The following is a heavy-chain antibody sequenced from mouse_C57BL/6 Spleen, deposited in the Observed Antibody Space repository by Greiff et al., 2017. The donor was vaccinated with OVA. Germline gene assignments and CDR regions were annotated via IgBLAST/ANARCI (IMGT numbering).Heavy chain of an antibody. CDR2: ISYDGSN. CDR1: GYSITSGYY. D-gene: IGHD2-4*01. V-gene: IGHV3-6*01. J-gene: IGHJ4*01. CDR3: ARDNYDYAYAMDY. Sequence: EESGPGLVKPSQSLSLTCSVTGYSITSGYYWNWIRQFPGNKLEWMGYISYDGSNKYNPSLKNRISITRDTSKNQFFLKLNSVTTEDTATYYCARDNYDYAYAMDYWGQGTSVTVSS.